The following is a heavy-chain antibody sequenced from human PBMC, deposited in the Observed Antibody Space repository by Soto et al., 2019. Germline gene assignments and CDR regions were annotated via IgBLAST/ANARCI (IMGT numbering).Heavy chain of an antibody. CDR3: AGGEVAVHSYFDY. J-gene: IGHJ4*02. D-gene: IGHD2-15*01. CDR1: GFSLSTSGMC. Sequence: SGPTLVNPTQTLTLTCTFSGFSLSTSGMCVSWIRQPPGKALEWLARIDWDDDKYYSTSLKTRLTISKDTSKNQVVLTMTNMDIVDTPTFYGAGGEVAVHSYFDYGGKEPLATVPS. V-gene: IGHV2-70*11. CDR2: IDWDDDK.